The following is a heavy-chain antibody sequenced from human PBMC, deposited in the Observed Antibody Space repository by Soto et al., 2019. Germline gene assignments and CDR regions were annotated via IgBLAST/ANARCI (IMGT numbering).Heavy chain of an antibody. CDR1: GFTFSSYA. CDR3: VKGGRGGGYRSGYYREGEYFDL. J-gene: IGHJ2*01. Sequence: PGGSLRLSCSASGFTFSSYAMHWVRQAPGKGLEYVSAISSNGGSTYYADSVKGRFTISRDNSKNTLYLQMSSLRAEDTGVYYCVKGGRGGGYRSGYYREGEYFDLWGRGTLVTVSS. V-gene: IGHV3-64D*06. D-gene: IGHD3-22*01. CDR2: ISSNGGST.